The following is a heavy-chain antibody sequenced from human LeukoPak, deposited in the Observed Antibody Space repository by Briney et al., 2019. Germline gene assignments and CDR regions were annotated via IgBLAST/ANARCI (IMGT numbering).Heavy chain of an antibody. J-gene: IGHJ4*02. CDR3: ARVERITIFGVVSYFFDY. Sequence: ASVKVSCKASGYTFTSYDINWVRQATGQGLEWMGWMNPNSGNTGYAQKFQGRVAMTRNTSISTAYMELSSLRSEDTVVYYCARVERITIFGVVSYFFDYWGQGTLVTVSS. CDR2: MNPNSGNT. D-gene: IGHD3-3*01. CDR1: GYTFTSYD. V-gene: IGHV1-8*01.